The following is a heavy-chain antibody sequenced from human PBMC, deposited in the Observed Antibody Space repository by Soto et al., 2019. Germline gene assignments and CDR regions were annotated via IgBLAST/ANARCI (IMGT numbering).Heavy chain of an antibody. CDR1: GFSFIKYA. CDR3: SRGFSAGKGSPPDY. Sequence: EVQLLESGGGLVQPGGSLRLSCAASGFSFIKYAMSWVRQAPGKGLEWVSGRSGSGGSTSSAESVKGRFAISRDNSRNTLCLQMNSLRDGDTAIYYCSRGFSAGKGSPPDYWGQGTLVTVSS. CDR2: RSGSGGST. J-gene: IGHJ4*02. V-gene: IGHV3-23*01. D-gene: IGHD3-10*01.